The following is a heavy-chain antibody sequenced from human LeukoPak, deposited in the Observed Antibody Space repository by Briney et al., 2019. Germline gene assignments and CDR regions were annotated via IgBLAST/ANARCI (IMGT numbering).Heavy chain of an antibody. CDR1: GASINTHFYY. V-gene: IGHV4-39*07. D-gene: IGHD5-12*01. J-gene: IGHJ4*02. Sequence: SETLSLTCTVSGASINTHFYYWGWIRQTPGKGLEWIGSIYYSGSTYYNPSLKSRVTISVDTSKNQFSLKLSSVTAADTAVYYCASGYSGYDSNFFDYWGQGTLVTVSS. CDR3: ASGYSGYDSNFFDY. CDR2: IYYSGST.